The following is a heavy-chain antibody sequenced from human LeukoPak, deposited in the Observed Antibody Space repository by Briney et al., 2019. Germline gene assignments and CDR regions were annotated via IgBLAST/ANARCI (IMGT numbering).Heavy chain of an antibody. CDR1: GFTFSSYW. D-gene: IGHD6-13*01. V-gene: IGHV3-74*01. CDR3: ARSSSWITDYDY. Sequence: PGGSLRLSCAASGFTFSSYWMHWVRQAPGKGLVWVSRINSDGNSTSCADSVKGRFTMSRDNAKNTLYLQVNSLRAEDTAVYYCARSSSWITDYDYWGKGTTVTVSS. J-gene: IGHJ6*04. CDR2: INSDGNST.